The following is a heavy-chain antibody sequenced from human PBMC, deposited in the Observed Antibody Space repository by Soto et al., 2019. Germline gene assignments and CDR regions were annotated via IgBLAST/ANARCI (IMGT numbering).Heavy chain of an antibody. Sequence: QVQLQESGPGLVKPSETLSLTCTVSGGSISNYYWSWVRQPAGRGLEWIGRIYTSGSTNYNPSLKSRVTMSGDTSKNQFSLKLSSVTAADTAVYYCAREESSSWYGLFDYWGQGTLVTVSS. J-gene: IGHJ4*02. CDR1: GGSISNYY. V-gene: IGHV4-4*07. D-gene: IGHD6-13*01. CDR2: IYTSGST. CDR3: AREESSSWYGLFDY.